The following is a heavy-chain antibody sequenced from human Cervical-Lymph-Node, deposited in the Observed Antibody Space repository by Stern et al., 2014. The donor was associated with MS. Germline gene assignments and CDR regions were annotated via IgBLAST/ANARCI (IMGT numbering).Heavy chain of an antibody. V-gene: IGHV1-69*06. CDR1: GGTLSSLA. J-gene: IGHJ6*02. CDR3: AKDPPLGVLREGGYKYFDVDV. Sequence: QVQLMQSGAEVKKPGSSVKVSFKASGGTLSSLAISWVRQAPGQGLEWMGGIIPTFNTAAYAQKFQRRITITAEKSTTTVYMEVSSLRPEATAVYYCAKDPPLGVLREGGYKYFDVDVWGQGTPVTVSS. D-gene: IGHD3-3*01. CDR2: IIPTFNTA.